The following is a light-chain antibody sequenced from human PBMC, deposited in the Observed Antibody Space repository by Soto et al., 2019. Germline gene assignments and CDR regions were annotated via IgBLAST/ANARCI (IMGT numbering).Light chain of an antibody. CDR1: QSVSSN. CDR2: GAS. J-gene: IGKJ2*01. Sequence: EIVMTQSPATLSVSPGDRATLSYRASQSVSSNLAWYQQKPGQAPRLLIYGASTRATGIPARFSGSGSGTDFTLTISSLQSEDFAVYYCQQYNDWPPYTFGQGTNLEIK. V-gene: IGKV3-15*01. CDR3: QQYNDWPPYT.